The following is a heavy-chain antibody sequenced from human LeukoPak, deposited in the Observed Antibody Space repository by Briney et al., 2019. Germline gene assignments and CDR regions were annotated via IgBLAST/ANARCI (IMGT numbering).Heavy chain of an antibody. CDR3: ARYCSSTSCYFGYYYYMDV. CDR1: GFTFSSYW. CDR2: IKQDGSEK. Sequence: GGSLRLSCAASGFTFSSYWMTWVRQAPGKGLEWVANIKQDGSEKYYVDSVKGRFTISRDNAKNSLYLQMNSLRAEDTAVYYCARYCSSTSCYFGYYYYMDVWGKGTTVTVSS. J-gene: IGHJ6*03. V-gene: IGHV3-7*01. D-gene: IGHD2-2*01.